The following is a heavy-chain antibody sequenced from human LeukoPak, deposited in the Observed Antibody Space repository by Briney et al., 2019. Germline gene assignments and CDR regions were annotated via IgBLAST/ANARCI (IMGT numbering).Heavy chain of an antibody. CDR3: ASLFLEWLLHDY. Sequence: SQTLSLTRTVSGGSISSGDYYWSWIRQPPGKGLEWIGYIYYSGSTYYNPSLKSRVTISVDTSKNQFSLKLSSVTAADTAVYYCASLFLEWLLHDYWGQGTLVTVSS. CDR1: GGSISSGDYY. J-gene: IGHJ4*02. V-gene: IGHV4-30-4*08. CDR2: IYYSGST. D-gene: IGHD3-3*01.